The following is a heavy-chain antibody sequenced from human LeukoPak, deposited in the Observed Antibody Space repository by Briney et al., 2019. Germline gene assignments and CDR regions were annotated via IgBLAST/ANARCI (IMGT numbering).Heavy chain of an antibody. CDR3: AKGGGRGFNYGLYYFDH. Sequence: ASVKVSCKASGYTFTGYYMHWVRQAPGQGLEWMGWINPNSGGTNYAQKFQGRVTMTRDTSISTAYMELSRLRSDDTAVYYCAKGGGRGFNYGLYYFDHWGQGTLVTVSS. CDR2: INPNSGGT. V-gene: IGHV1-2*02. CDR1: GYTFTGYY. D-gene: IGHD5-18*01. J-gene: IGHJ4*02.